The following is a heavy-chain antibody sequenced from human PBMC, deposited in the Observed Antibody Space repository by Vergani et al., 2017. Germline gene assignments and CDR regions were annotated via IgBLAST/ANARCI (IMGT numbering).Heavy chain of an antibody. CDR2: INYSGRT. CDR3: ARVAYSSSWYVDS. J-gene: IGHJ4*02. D-gene: IGHD6-13*01. Sequence: VQMVESGGGLVKPGGSLRLSCVASGFTFSHYSMNWVRQAPGKGLEWIGEINYSGRTNYNWDLQNRVVSISLDKPKSQFSLNLSSLNAADTAVYYCARVAYSSSWYVDSWGQGILVTVSS. CDR1: GFTFSHYSM. V-gene: IGHV4-4*02.